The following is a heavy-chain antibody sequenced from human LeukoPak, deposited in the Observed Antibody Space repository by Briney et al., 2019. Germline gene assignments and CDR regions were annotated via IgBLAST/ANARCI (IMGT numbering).Heavy chain of an antibody. CDR2: INPSGGHT. J-gene: IGHJ4*02. CDR3: ARESMIARERKFDY. D-gene: IGHD3-22*01. V-gene: IGHV1-46*01. Sequence: ASVKVSCKASGYPLTTYYMHWVRQAPGQGLEWVGIINPSGGHTNYAQKFQGRVTMTRDTSTSTVYMGLSSLTSEDTAVYYCARESMIARERKFDYWGQGTLVTVSS. CDR1: GYPLTTYY.